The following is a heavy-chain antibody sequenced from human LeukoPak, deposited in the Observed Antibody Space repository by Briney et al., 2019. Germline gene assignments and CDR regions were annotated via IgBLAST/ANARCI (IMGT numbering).Heavy chain of an antibody. J-gene: IGHJ6*02. V-gene: IGHV1-18*01. CDR3: ARVMITFGEYGLDV. CDR2: ISGYNGNA. Sequence: ASIKVSCKVSGYTFTSYGISWVRQAPGQGLEWLGWISGYNGNAFYAQDVQGRVSMTTDTSTSTAYMEVRGLKSDDTAVYYCARVMITFGEYGLDVWGQGTTVTVSS. CDR1: GYTFTSYG. D-gene: IGHD3-16*01.